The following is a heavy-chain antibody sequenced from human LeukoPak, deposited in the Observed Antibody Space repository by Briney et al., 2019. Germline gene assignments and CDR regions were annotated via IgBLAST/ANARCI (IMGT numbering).Heavy chain of an antibody. CDR2: IKPDGGEK. CDR1: GFTFSSYW. J-gene: IGHJ4*02. CDR3: AGPNYYPDY. D-gene: IGHD3-10*01. Sequence: GGSLRLSCAASGFTFSSYWMSWVRQAPGKGLEWVASIKPDGGEKYYVDSVKGRFTISRDNAKNSLYLQMNSLRAEDTAVYYCAGPNYYPDYWGQGTLVTVSS. V-gene: IGHV3-7*01.